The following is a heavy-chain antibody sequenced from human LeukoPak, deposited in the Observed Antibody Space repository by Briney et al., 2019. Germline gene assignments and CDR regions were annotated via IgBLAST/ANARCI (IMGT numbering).Heavy chain of an antibody. J-gene: IGHJ4*02. CDR1: GFTVSSNY. V-gene: IGHV3-9*01. Sequence: GGSLRLSCAASGFTVSSNYMSWVRQAPGKGLEWVSGISWNSGSIGYADSVKGRFTISRDNAKNSLYLQMNSLRAEDTALYYCAKDMGRYYYDSSGCFDYWGQGTLVTVSS. CDR3: AKDMGRYYYDSSGCFDY. CDR2: ISWNSGSI. D-gene: IGHD3-22*01.